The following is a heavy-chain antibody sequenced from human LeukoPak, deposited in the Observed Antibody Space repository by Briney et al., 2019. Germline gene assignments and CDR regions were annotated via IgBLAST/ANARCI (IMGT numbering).Heavy chain of an antibody. CDR3: ATSRDSSGYYLVPSKSNYYFDY. CDR2: ISGSGGST. CDR1: GFTVSSNY. D-gene: IGHD3-22*01. Sequence: GGSLRLSCAASGFTVSSNYMSWVRQAPGKGLEWVSAISGSGGSTYYADSVKGRFTISRDNSKNTLYLQMNSLRAEDTAVYYCATSRDSSGYYLVPSKSNYYFDYWGQGTLVTVSS. J-gene: IGHJ4*02. V-gene: IGHV3-23*01.